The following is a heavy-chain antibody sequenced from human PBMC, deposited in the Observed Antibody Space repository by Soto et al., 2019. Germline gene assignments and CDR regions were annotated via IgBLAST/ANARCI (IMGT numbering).Heavy chain of an antibody. J-gene: IGHJ6*02. V-gene: IGHV4-4*02. CDR3: ARDPGGSGSSPYYYYGMDV. D-gene: IGHD3-10*01. CDR2: IYHSGST. Sequence: SETLSLTCAVSGGSISSSNWWSWVRQPPGKGLEWIGDIYHSGSTNYNPSLKSRVTISVDKSKNQFSLKLNSVTAADTAVYYCARDPGGSGSSPYYYYGMDVWGQGTTVTVSS. CDR1: GGSISSSNW.